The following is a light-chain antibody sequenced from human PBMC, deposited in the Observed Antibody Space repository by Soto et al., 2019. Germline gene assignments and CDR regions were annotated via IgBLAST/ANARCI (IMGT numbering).Light chain of an antibody. CDR2: GTS. Sequence: EIVLTQSPGTLSLSPGESATLSCRASQSVSSSYLSWYQQKPGQAPRLLIHGTSDRATGIPDRFSGSGSGTDFTLTITSLEPEDFALYYCQHRANWPLTFGGGTKVEIK. V-gene: IGKV3D-20*02. J-gene: IGKJ4*01. CDR3: QHRANWPLT. CDR1: QSVSSSY.